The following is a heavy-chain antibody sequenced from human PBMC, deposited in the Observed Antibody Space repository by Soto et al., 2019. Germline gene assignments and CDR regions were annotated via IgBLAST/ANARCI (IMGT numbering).Heavy chain of an antibody. D-gene: IGHD3-16*01. J-gene: IGHJ6*02. CDR1: GGSISSGGYS. Sequence: SETLSLTCTVSGGSISSGGYSWSWIRQSPEKGLEWLGCIYPTGSTYYHPSLKSRVTISIDTSRNQLSLNLTSVTAADTAVYSCAGGPLAPSPPWVLWGQGTTVTVSS. CDR2: IYPTGST. V-gene: IGHV4-30-2*06. CDR3: AGGPLAPSPPWVL.